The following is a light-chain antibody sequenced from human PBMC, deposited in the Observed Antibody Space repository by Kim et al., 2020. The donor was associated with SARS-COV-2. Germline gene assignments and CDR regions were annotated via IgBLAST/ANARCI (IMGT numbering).Light chain of an antibody. Sequence: SYELTQPPSVSVSPGQTASITCSGDKLGDKYACWYQQKPGQSPVLVNYQDSKRPSGIPERFSGSNSGNTATLTISGTQAMDEADYYCQAWDRSNVVFGGG. CDR2: QDS. CDR3: QAWDRSNVV. J-gene: IGLJ2*01. CDR1: KLGDKY. V-gene: IGLV3-1*01.